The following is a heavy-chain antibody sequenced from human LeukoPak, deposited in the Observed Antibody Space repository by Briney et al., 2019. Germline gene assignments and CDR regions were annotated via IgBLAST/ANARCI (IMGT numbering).Heavy chain of an antibody. CDR3: ARDVCGGGSCYTDY. D-gene: IGHD2-15*01. CDR1: GFTFSSYW. CDR2: IKQDGSEK. Sequence: GGSLRLSCAASGFTFSSYWMSWVRQAPGKGLEWVANIKQDGSEKYYVDSVKGRFTISRDNAKNSLYLQMNSLRAEDTAVYYCARDVCGGGSCYTDYWGQGTLVTVSS. J-gene: IGHJ4*02. V-gene: IGHV3-7*01.